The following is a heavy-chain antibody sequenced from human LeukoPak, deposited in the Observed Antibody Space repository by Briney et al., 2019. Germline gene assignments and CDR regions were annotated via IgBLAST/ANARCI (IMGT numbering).Heavy chain of an antibody. J-gene: IGHJ4*02. V-gene: IGHV3-23*01. CDR1: GFTFSSYD. Sequence: GGSLRLSCAASGFTFSSYDMGWVRQAPGKGLEWVSGISGGGSTYYADSVKGRFTISRDNSKTTLYLQMNSLRAEDTAVYYCAKTFYSGSYLGFDYWGQGTLVTVSS. CDR2: ISGGGST. D-gene: IGHD1-26*01. CDR3: AKTFYSGSYLGFDY.